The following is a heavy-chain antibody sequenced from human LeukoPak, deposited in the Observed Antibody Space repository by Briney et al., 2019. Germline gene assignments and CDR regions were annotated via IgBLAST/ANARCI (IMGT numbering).Heavy chain of an antibody. V-gene: IGHV5-10-1*01. CDR2: IDPSDSYT. CDR3: ARQGSDLDY. J-gene: IGHJ4*02. CDR1: GYTFTSYW. Sequence: GESLKISCEGSGYTFTSYWIGWVRQMPGKGLEWMGRIDPSDSYTIYSPSFQGHVTISADKSVNTAYLQWSSLKASDTAMYYCARQGSDLDYWGQGTLVTVSS.